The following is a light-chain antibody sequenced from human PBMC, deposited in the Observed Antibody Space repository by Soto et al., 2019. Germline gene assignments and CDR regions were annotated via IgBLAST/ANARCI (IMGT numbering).Light chain of an antibody. CDR3: SSYTSSRLYV. CDR2: EVT. Sequence: QSVLTQPASVSRSPGQSITISCTGTSSDIGGHHFVSWYQQQSGKAPKLVIYEVTDRPSGVSDRFSGSKSGNTASLTISGLQPEDEADYYCSSYTSSRLYVFGTGTKVT. J-gene: IGLJ1*01. CDR1: SSDIGGHHF. V-gene: IGLV2-14*01.